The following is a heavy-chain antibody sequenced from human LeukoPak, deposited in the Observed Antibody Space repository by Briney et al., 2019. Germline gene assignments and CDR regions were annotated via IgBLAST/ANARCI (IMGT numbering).Heavy chain of an antibody. D-gene: IGHD6-13*01. CDR3: AREGYSSSWYRGSMDV. CDR1: GFTFSSHG. V-gene: IGHV3-33*01. Sequence: GGSLRLSCAASGFTFSSHGMHWVRQAPGKGLEWVAVIWYDGSHKYYADSVKGRFTISRDNSKNTLYLQMNSLRAEDTAVYYCAREGYSSSWYRGSMDVWGKGTTVTVSS. CDR2: IWYDGSHK. J-gene: IGHJ6*04.